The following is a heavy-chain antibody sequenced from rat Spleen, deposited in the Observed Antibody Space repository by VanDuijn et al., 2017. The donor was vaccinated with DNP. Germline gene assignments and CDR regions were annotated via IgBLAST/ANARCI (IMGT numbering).Heavy chain of an antibody. CDR2: ISYSGST. CDR1: GYSISSNY. Sequence: EVRLQESGPGLVKPSQSLSLTCSVTGYSISSNYWAWIRKFPGNKMEWIGYISYSGSTGYNPSLKSRISITRDTSRNQFFLQLNSVTTEDTATYYCARGTTVVLSYWSFDFWGPGTMVTVSS. D-gene: IGHD1-1*01. CDR3: ARGTTVVLSYWSFDF. J-gene: IGHJ1*01. V-gene: IGHV3-1*01.